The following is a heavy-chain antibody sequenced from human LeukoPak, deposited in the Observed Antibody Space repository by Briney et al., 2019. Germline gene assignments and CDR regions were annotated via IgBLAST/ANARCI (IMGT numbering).Heavy chain of an antibody. J-gene: IGHJ4*02. CDR2: IYYSGST. D-gene: IGHD3-22*01. Sequence: KASETLSLTCTVSGGSISSYYWSWIRQPPGKGLEWIGYIYYSGSTNYNPSLKSRVTISVDTSKNQFSLKLSSVTAADTAVYYCARDPMSYDSSGLQEYYFDYWGQGTLVTASS. CDR3: ARDPMSYDSSGLQEYYFDY. V-gene: IGHV4-59*01. CDR1: GGSISSYY.